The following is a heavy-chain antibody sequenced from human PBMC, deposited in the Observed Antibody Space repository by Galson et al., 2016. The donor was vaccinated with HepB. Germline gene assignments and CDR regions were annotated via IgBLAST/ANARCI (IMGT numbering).Heavy chain of an antibody. Sequence: SLRLSCAASGFTFSSYGMHWVRQAPGKGLEWVAVISYDGSNKYYGDSVKGRFTISRDNSKNTLYLQMNSLRAEDTAVYYCARNQPPALDYGDYGSPRFDLWGQGTMVTLSS. D-gene: IGHD4-17*01. CDR3: ARNQPPALDYGDYGSPRFDL. J-gene: IGHJ3*01. CDR1: GFTFSSYG. CDR2: ISYDGSNK. V-gene: IGHV3-30*03.